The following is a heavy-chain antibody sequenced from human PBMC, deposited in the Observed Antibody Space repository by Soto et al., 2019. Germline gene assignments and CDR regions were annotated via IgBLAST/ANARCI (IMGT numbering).Heavy chain of an antibody. CDR3: ARVGYYYDSSGYYLSFDY. V-gene: IGHV1-8*01. CDR2: MNPNSGNT. Sequence: QVQLVQSGAEVKKPGASVKVSCKASGYTFTSYDINWVRQATGQGLEWMGWMNPNSGNTGYAQKFQGRVTMTRNNSISTDYMELSSLRSEDTAVYYCARVGYYYDSSGYYLSFDYWGQGTLVTFSS. J-gene: IGHJ4*02. D-gene: IGHD3-22*01. CDR1: GYTFTSYD.